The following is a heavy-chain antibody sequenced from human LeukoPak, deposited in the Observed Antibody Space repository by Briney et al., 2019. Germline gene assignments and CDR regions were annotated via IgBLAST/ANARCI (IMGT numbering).Heavy chain of an antibody. CDR1: GFTFDDYA. J-gene: IGHJ3*02. CDR2: ISWNSGSI. D-gene: IGHD2-21*01. Sequence: GGSLRLSCAASGFTFDDYAMHWVRQAPGKGLEWVSGISWNSGSIGYADSVKGRFTISRDNAKNSLYLQMNSLRAEDMALYYCAKSVRAVVIAEDAFDIWGQGTMVTVSS. CDR3: AKSVRAVVIAEDAFDI. V-gene: IGHV3-9*03.